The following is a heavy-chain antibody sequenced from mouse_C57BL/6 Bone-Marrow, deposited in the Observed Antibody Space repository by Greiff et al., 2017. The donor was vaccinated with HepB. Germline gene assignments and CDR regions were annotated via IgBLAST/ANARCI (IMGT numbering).Heavy chain of an antibody. J-gene: IGHJ4*01. CDR2: ISSGGDYI. D-gene: IGHD1-1*01. Sequence: EVMLVESGEGLVKPGGSLKLSCAASGFTFSSYAMSWVRQTPEKRLEWVAYISSGGDYIYYADTVKGRFTISRDNTRNTLYLQMSSLKSEDTAMYYCTRATVVATYYAMDYWGQGTSVTVSS. CDR1: GFTFSSYA. CDR3: TRATVVATYYAMDY. V-gene: IGHV5-9-1*02.